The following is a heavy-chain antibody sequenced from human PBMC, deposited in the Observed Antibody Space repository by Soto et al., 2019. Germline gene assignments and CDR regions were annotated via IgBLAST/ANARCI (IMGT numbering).Heavy chain of an antibody. D-gene: IGHD3-3*01. V-gene: IGHV4-34*01. CDR2: INHSGST. CDR1: GGSFSGYY. Sequence: SVTMSVTCAVDGGSFSGYYWSWIRKPPGKGLEWIGEINHSGSTNYNPSLKSRVTISVDTSKNQFSLKLSSVTAADTAVYYCAREGYDFWSGYGDYWGQGTLVTVSS. J-gene: IGHJ4*02. CDR3: AREGYDFWSGYGDY.